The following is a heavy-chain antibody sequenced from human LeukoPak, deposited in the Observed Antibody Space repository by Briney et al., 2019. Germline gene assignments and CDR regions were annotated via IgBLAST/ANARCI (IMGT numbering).Heavy chain of an antibody. CDR2: INHSGST. CDR3: ARDYVGVAGTFDY. CDR1: GGSISSYY. J-gene: IGHJ4*02. D-gene: IGHD6-19*01. V-gene: IGHV4-34*01. Sequence: SETLSLTCTVSGGSISSYYWSWIRQPPGKGLEWIGEINHSGSTNYNPSLKSRVSISVDTSKNQFSLKLSSVTAADTAVYFCARDYVGVAGTFDYWGQGTLVTVSS.